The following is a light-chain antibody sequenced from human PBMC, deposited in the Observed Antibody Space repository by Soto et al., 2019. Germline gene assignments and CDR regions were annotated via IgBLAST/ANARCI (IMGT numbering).Light chain of an antibody. V-gene: IGLV2-14*01. CDR2: EVN. Sequence: QSALTQPASVSGSPGQSITISCTGTSSDIGGYKYVSWYQHHPGKVPQLIIYEVNNRPSGVSNRFSGSKSGNMASLTISGLQAEDEAVYYCSSYSSGSTLGVFGGGTKLTVL. J-gene: IGLJ3*02. CDR1: SSDIGGYKY. CDR3: SSYSSGSTLGV.